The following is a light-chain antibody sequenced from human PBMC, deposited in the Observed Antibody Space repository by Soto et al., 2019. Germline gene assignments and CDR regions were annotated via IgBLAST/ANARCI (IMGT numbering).Light chain of an antibody. J-gene: IGKJ1*01. CDR2: DVS. CDR3: QQYGVSPT. Sequence: EIVLTQSPGTLSLSPGERATLSCRSSHSVSSNYLAWYQQKPGQAPRLLIYDVSSRATGIPDRFSGRGSGTDFTLTISRLEPVDFAVYYCQQYGVSPTFGQGTEVEIK. CDR1: HSVSSNY. V-gene: IGKV3-20*01.